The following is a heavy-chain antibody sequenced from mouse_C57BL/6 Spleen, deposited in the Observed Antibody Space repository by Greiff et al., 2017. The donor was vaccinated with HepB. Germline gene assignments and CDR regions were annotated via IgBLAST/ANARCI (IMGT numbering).Heavy chain of an antibody. D-gene: IGHD2-12*01. V-gene: IGHV1-64*01. CDR1: GYTFTSYW. Sequence: QVQLKQPGAELVKPGASVKLSCKASGYTFTSYWMHWVKQRPGQGLEWIGMIHPNSGSTNYNEKFKSKATLTVDKSSSTAYMQLSSLTSEDSAVYYCARSYYGYDVWFAYWGQGTLVTVSA. J-gene: IGHJ3*01. CDR2: IHPNSGST. CDR3: ARSYYGYDVWFAY.